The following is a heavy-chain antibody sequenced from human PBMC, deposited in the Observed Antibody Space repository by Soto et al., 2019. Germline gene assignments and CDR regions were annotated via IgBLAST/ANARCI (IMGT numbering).Heavy chain of an antibody. D-gene: IGHD6-13*01. CDR3: AKVVAAGYYYYYYGMDV. CDR1: GFTFSSYG. V-gene: IGHV3-30*18. CDR2: ISYDGSNK. Sequence: PGGSLRLSCAASGFTFSSYGMHWVRQAPGKGLEWVAVISYDGSNKYYADSVKGRFTISRDNSKNTLYLQMNSLRAEDTAVYYCAKVVAAGYYYYYYGMDVWGQGTTVTVSS. J-gene: IGHJ6*02.